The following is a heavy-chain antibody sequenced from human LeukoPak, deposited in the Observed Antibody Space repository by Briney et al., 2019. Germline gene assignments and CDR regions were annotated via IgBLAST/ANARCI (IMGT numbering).Heavy chain of an antibody. D-gene: IGHD2-15*01. CDR3: ATQSWVAAGDY. V-gene: IGHV3-33*01. CDR2: IWYDGSNK. J-gene: IGHJ4*02. CDR1: GFTFSSYG. Sequence: GGSLRLSCAASGFTFSSYGMHWVRQAPGKGLEWVAVIWYDGSNKYYADSVKVRFTISRDNSKNTLYLQMNSLRAEDTAVYYCATQSWVAAGDYWGQGTLVTVSS.